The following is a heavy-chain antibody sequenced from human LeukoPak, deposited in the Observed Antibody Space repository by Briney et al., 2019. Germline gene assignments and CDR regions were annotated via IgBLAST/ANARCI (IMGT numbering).Heavy chain of an antibody. J-gene: IGHJ3*02. CDR1: GGSISSYY. D-gene: IGHD3-22*01. V-gene: IGHV4-59*04. CDR2: IYHSGST. CDR3: ARANYYDSSGYSRGAFDI. Sequence: SETLSLTCTVSGGSISSYYWSWIRQPPGKGLEWIGTIYHSGSTYYNSSLKSRVTISLDTSKNQFSLRLSSVTAADTAVYYCARANYYDSSGYSRGAFDIWGQGTMVTASS.